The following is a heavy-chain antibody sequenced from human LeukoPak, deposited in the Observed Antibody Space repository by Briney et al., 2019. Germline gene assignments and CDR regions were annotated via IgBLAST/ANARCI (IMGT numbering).Heavy chain of an antibody. CDR1: GFTFSGSA. CDR3: SGCQDWYFDL. CDR2: IRSKANSYAT. Sequence: GGSLRLSCAASGFTFSGSAMHWVRQASGKGLEWVGRIRSKANSYATAYAASVKGRFTISRDDSKNTAYLQMNSLKTEDTAVYYCSGCQDWYFDLWGRGTLVTVSS. D-gene: IGHD3-22*01. J-gene: IGHJ2*01. V-gene: IGHV3-73*01.